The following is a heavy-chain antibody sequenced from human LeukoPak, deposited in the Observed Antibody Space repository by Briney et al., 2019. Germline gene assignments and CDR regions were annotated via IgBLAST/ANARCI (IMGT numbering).Heavy chain of an antibody. V-gene: IGHV4-39*01. Sequence: PSETLSLTRTVSGDSINRGRYNWAWIRQPPGKGLEWIGNVYNGGSTSYNPSLQSRVTISMDTSKNQFSLRLSSVTATDTAVYYCTGRPYSTSWRDSWGQGTLVTVSS. CDR1: GDSINRGRYN. D-gene: IGHD6-13*01. CDR3: TGRPYSTSWRDS. J-gene: IGHJ4*02. CDR2: VYNGGST.